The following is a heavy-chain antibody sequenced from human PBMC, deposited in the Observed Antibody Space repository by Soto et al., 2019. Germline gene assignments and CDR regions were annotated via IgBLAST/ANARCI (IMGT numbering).Heavy chain of an antibody. CDR2: IYYSGST. CDR3: ARHDYGGFGL. J-gene: IGHJ4*02. D-gene: IGHD4-17*01. V-gene: IGHV4-39*01. CDR1: GGSISRSSYY. Sequence: SEMLSLTCTFCGGSISRSSYYWGWIRQPQRKGLEWIGRIYYSGSTYYNPSLKSRVTISVDTSKNQFSLKLSSVTAADTAVYYCARHDYGGFGLWGQGTLVNVS.